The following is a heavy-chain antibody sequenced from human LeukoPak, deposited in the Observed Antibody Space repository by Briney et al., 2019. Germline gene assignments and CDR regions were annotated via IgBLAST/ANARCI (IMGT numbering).Heavy chain of an antibody. CDR1: GGSISRYY. CDR2: FYYSGST. D-gene: IGHD3-22*01. CDR3: ARHQYSYDSSGYYLDY. J-gene: IGHJ4*02. Sequence: PSETLSLTCTVSGGSISRYYGSLLRQPPGKRLEWFVYFYYSGSTNYNPSLKSRVTISVDTSKNQFSLKLSSVTAADTAVYYCARHQYSYDSSGYYLDYWGQGTLVTVSS. V-gene: IGHV4-59*08.